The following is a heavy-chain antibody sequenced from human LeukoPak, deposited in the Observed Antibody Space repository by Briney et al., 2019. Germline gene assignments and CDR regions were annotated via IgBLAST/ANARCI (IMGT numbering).Heavy chain of an antibody. V-gene: IGHV3-23*01. CDR1: GFILSGYN. J-gene: IGHJ5*02. CDR2: ISDSGGRT. Sequence: GGSLRLSCAASGFILSGYNMSWVRQAPGRGLEWVSAISDSGGRTHFADSVKGRFSISRDNFKSMLYLQMTSLRVEDTAVYYCAAQEGPWGQGTQVTVSS. CDR3: AAQEGP.